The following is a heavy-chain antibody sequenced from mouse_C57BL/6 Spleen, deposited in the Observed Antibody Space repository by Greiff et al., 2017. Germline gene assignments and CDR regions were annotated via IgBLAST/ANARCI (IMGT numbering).Heavy chain of an antibody. D-gene: IGHD2-4*01. Sequence: EVKLVESGPGLVKPSQSLSLTCSVTGYSITSGYYWNWIRQFPGNKLEWMGYISYDGSNNYNPSLKNRISITRDTSKNQFFLKLNSVTTEDTATYYCARETDYDYPFDYWGQGTTLTVSS. V-gene: IGHV3-6*01. CDR2: ISYDGSN. CDR3: ARETDYDYPFDY. CDR1: GYSITSGYY. J-gene: IGHJ2*01.